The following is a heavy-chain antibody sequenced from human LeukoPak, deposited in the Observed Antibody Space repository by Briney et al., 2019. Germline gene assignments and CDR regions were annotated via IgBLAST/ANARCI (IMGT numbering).Heavy chain of an antibody. CDR1: GGTFSSYA. Sequence: ASVKVSCKASGGTFSSYAISWVRQAPGQGLEWMGGIIPIFGTANYAQKFQGRVTITADESTSTAYMELSSLRSEDTAVYYCARGQGMVRGVITNYYYYYYMDVWGKGTTVTVSS. CDR3: ARGQGMVRGVITNYYYYYYMDV. CDR2: IIPIFGTA. D-gene: IGHD3-10*01. V-gene: IGHV1-69*13. J-gene: IGHJ6*03.